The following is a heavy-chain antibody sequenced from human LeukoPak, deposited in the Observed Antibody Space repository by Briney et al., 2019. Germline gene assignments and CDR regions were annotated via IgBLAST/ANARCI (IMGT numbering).Heavy chain of an antibody. CDR3: ARDGVLRYFDWLFPYYMDV. Sequence: PGGSLRLSCAASGFTFSSYAMSWVRQAPGKGLEWVSGISGSGDRRNYADSVKGRFTISRDNAKNSLYLQMNSLRAEDTAVYYCARDGVLRYFDWLFPYYMDVWGKGTTVTISS. CDR2: ISGSGDRR. CDR1: GFTFSSYA. D-gene: IGHD3-9*01. J-gene: IGHJ6*03. V-gene: IGHV3-23*01.